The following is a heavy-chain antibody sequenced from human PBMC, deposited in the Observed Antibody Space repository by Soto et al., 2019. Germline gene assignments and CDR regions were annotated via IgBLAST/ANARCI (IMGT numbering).Heavy chain of an antibody. Sequence: QVQLVQSGAEVKKPGSSVKVSCKASGGTFSSYAISWVRQAPGQGLEWMGGIIPIFGTANYVQKFQGRVTITADESTSTAYMELSSLRSEDTAVYYCARGSDDSSGYPRRPYYYYGMDVWGQGTTVTVSS. CDR2: IIPIFGTA. CDR3: ARGSDDSSGYPRRPYYYYGMDV. J-gene: IGHJ6*02. D-gene: IGHD3-22*01. CDR1: GGTFSSYA. V-gene: IGHV1-69*01.